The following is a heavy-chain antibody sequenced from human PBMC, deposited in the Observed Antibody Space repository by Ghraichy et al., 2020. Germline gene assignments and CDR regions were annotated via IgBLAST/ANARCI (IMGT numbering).Heavy chain of an antibody. Sequence: ASVKVSCKASGYTFTSYAMHWVRQAPGQRLEWMGWINAGNGNTKYSQKFQGRVTITRDTSASTAYMELSSLRSEDTAVYYCARDGAYYDFWSGFDYWGQGTLVTVSS. D-gene: IGHD3-3*01. CDR2: INAGNGNT. CDR1: GYTFTSYA. V-gene: IGHV1-3*01. CDR3: ARDGAYYDFWSGFDY. J-gene: IGHJ4*02.